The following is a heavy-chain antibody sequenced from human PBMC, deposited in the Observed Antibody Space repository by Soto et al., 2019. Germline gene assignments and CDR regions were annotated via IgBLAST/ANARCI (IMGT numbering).Heavy chain of an antibody. Sequence: GGSLRLSCAASGFTFSSYAMSWVRQAPGKGLEWVSAISGSGGSTYYADSVKGRFTISRDNSKNTLYLQMNSLRAEDTAVYYCAKPGFDYGDYEFGYFDYWGQGTLVTVSS. V-gene: IGHV3-23*01. CDR2: ISGSGGST. D-gene: IGHD4-17*01. J-gene: IGHJ4*02. CDR3: AKPGFDYGDYEFGYFDY. CDR1: GFTFSSYA.